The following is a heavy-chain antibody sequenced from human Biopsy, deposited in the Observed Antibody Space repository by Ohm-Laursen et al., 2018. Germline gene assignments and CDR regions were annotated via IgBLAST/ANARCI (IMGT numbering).Heavy chain of an antibody. CDR3: AKGQDLRGGAEYFQH. CDR1: GYTFTGQY. D-gene: IGHD2-15*01. CDR2: INPHSGTT. J-gene: IGHJ1*01. V-gene: IGHV1-2*02. Sequence: ASVKVSCKASGYTFTGQYLHWVRQVPGQGLEWMGWINPHSGTTKFAQGFQGRVTMTRDTPITTAYMELRRLRSDDTAVYYCAKGQDLRGGAEYFQHWGQGALVTVSS.